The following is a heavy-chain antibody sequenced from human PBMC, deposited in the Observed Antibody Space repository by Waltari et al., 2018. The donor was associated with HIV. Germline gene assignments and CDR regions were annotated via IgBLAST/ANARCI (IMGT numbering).Heavy chain of an antibody. V-gene: IGHV3-21*04. CDR2: IRRATNEK. Sequence: LVESGGGVVKTGESLRLMCEASGFAFRPYSFNWVRQGPLRGLKWVASIRRATNEKFYFDSVRGRFVISRDDSESSVHLQMDSVKKEDTGTYFCVRDDPGYGPIDHWGRGTQVTV. CDR3: VRDDPGYGPIDH. CDR1: GFAFRPYS. J-gene: IGHJ5*02. D-gene: IGHD5-18*01.